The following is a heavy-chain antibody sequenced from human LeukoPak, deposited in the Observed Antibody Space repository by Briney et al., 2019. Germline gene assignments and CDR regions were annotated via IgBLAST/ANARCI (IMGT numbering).Heavy chain of an antibody. D-gene: IGHD2-15*01. J-gene: IGHJ6*03. CDR1: GGSFSGYY. CDR2: INHSGST. CDR3: ARTTEGYCRGRSCYSYYYYMGV. Sequence: SETLFLTCAVYGGSFSGYYWSWIRQPPGKGLEWIGEINHSGSTNYNPSLKSRVTISVDTSKNQFSLKLSSVTAADTAVYYCARTTEGYCRGRSCYSYYYYMGVWGKGTTVTVSS. V-gene: IGHV4-34*01.